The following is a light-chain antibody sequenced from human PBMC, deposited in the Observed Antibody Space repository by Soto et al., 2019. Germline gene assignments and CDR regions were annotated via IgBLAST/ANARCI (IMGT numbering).Light chain of an antibody. Sequence: QSALTQPPSASGSPGQSVTISCTGTSSDVGGYNYVSWYQQHPGKVPKLMIYEVSKRPSGVPDRFSGSKSGNTASLTVSGLQAEDEADYYCSSYAGRFDVFGTGTKVTVL. CDR2: EVS. V-gene: IGLV2-8*01. J-gene: IGLJ1*01. CDR3: SSYAGRFDV. CDR1: SSDVGGYNY.